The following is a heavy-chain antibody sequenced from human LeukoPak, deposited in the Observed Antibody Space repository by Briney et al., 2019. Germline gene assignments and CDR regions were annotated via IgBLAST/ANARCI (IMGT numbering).Heavy chain of an antibody. Sequence: ASVKVSCKASGYTFSSYAMSWVRQAPGKGLEWVSGISGSGDNTYYADSVKGRFTISRDNSKNTPYVQVNSLGTEDTAAYYCAKGSYYDSSGSFYFDYWGQGTLVTVSS. CDR3: AKGSYYDSSGSFYFDY. CDR2: ISGSGDNT. J-gene: IGHJ4*02. V-gene: IGHV3-23*01. D-gene: IGHD3-22*01. CDR1: GYTFSSYA.